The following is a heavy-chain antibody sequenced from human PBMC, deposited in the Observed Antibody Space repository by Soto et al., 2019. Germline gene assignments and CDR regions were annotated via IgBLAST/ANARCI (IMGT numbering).Heavy chain of an antibody. CDR2: INAGNGNT. CDR1: GYTFTSYA. J-gene: IGHJ5*02. Sequence: ASVKVSCKASGYTFTSYAMHWVRQAPGQRLEWMGWINAGNGNTKYSQKFQGRVTITRDTSASTAYMELSSLRSEDTAVYYCARAGGVVVPAAIRRDWFDPWGQGTLVT. V-gene: IGHV1-3*01. D-gene: IGHD2-2*02. CDR3: ARAGGVVVPAAIRRDWFDP.